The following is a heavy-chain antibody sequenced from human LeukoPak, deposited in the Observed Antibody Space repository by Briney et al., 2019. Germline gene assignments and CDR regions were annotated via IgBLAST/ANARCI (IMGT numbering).Heavy chain of an antibody. CDR1: GFMFSTYG. CDR2: IRYDGNNN. J-gene: IGHJ4*02. CDR3: AKDTRSEYYFDH. D-gene: IGHD3-3*01. V-gene: IGHV3-30*02. Sequence: GGSLRLSCAASGFMFSTYGIHWVRQAPGKGLEWVAFIRYDGNNNYYADSVRGRFTISRDNSKNTLYLQMNSLRAEDTAVYYCAKDTRSEYYFDHWGQGTLVTVSS.